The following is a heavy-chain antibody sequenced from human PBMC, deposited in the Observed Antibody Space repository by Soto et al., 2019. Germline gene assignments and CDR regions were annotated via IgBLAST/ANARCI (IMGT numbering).Heavy chain of an antibody. V-gene: IGHV3-30*18. CDR2: ISYDGSNK. CDR3: AKVGEGLRFLEWYYYYYMDV. D-gene: IGHD3-3*01. J-gene: IGHJ6*03. CDR1: GFTFSSYG. Sequence: PGGSLRLSCAASGFTFSSYGMHWVRQAPGKGLEWVAVISYDGSNKYYADSVKGRFTISRDNSKNTLYLQMNSLRAEDTAVYYCAKVGEGLRFLEWYYYYYMDVWGKGTTVTVSS.